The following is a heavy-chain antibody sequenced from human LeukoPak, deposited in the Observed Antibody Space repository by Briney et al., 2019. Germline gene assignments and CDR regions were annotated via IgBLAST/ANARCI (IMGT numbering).Heavy chain of an antibody. Sequence: ASVKVSCKASGGTFSSYAISWVRQAPGQGLEWMGGIIPIFGTANYAQKFQGGVTITADESTSTAYMELSSLRSEDTAVYYCARAGGPKGANYDPTNWGQGTLVTVSS. V-gene: IGHV1-69*13. CDR1: GGTFSSYA. D-gene: IGHD3-3*01. J-gene: IGHJ4*02. CDR3: ARAGGPKGANYDPTN. CDR2: IIPIFGTA.